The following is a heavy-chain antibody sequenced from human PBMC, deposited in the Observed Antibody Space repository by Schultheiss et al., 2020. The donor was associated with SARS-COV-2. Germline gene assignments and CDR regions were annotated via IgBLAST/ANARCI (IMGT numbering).Heavy chain of an antibody. CDR3: ARAYCSGGSCYYFDY. Sequence: SETLSLTCAAYGGSFSGYYWSWIRQPPGKGLEWIGEINHSGSTNYNPSLKSRVTISVDTSKNQFSLKLSSVTAADTAVYYCARAYCSGGSCYYFDYWGQGTLVTVSS. V-gene: IGHV4-34*01. CDR2: INHSGST. J-gene: IGHJ4*02. D-gene: IGHD2-15*01. CDR1: GGSFSGYY.